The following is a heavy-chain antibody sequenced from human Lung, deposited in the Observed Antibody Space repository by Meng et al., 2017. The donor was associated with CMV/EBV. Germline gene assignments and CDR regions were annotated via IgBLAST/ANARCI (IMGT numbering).Heavy chain of an antibody. D-gene: IGHD6-19*01. Sequence: GEXXKISCAASGFTFSSYWMSWVRQAPGKGLEWVANIKQDGSEKYYVDSVKGRFTISRDNAKNSLYLQMNSLRAEDTALYYCARRQWRYCFYYWGQGTFVTVSS. V-gene: IGHV3-7*01. J-gene: IGHJ4*01. CDR2: IKQDGSEK. CDR3: ARRQWRYCFYY. CDR1: GFTFSSYW.